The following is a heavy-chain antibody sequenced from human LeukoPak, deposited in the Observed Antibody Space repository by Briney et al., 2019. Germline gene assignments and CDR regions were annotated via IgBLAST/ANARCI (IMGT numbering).Heavy chain of an antibody. J-gene: IGHJ6*04. CDR1: GGSFSGYY. D-gene: IGHD6-19*01. CDR3: ARSRYSSGFLDV. CDR2: INHSGST. V-gene: IGHV4-34*01. Sequence: SETLSLTCAVYGGSFSGYYWSWIRQPPGKGLEWIGEINHSGSTNYNPSLKSRVTISVDTSKNQFSLKLSSVTAADTAVYYCARSRYSSGFLDVWGKGTTVTVSS.